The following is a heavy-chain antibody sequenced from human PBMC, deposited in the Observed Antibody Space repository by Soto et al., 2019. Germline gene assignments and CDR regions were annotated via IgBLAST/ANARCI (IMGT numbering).Heavy chain of an antibody. CDR3: ARAHYGDYGYGMDV. CDR1: GGSISSGGYP. J-gene: IGHJ6*04. V-gene: IGHV4-30-2*01. Sequence: QLQLQESGSGLAKPSQTLSLTCAVSGGSISSGGYPWTWIRQPPGQGLEWIGYTYHSGSTYYNPTLKRRVTISVDRSKNQFSLKLSSVTAADTAVYYCARAHYGDYGYGMDVWGKGTTVTVSS. D-gene: IGHD4-17*01. CDR2: TYHSGST.